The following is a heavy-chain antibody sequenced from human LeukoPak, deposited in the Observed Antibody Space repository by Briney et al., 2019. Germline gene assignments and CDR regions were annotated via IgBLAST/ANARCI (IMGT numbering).Heavy chain of an antibody. CDR2: INHSGST. CDR3: ARTHSSSPNWFDP. D-gene: IGHD6-6*01. J-gene: IGHJ5*02. V-gene: IGHV4-34*01. CDR1: GGSFSGYY. Sequence: TSETLSLTCAVYGGSFSGYYWSWIRQPPGKGLEWIGEINHSGSTNYNPSLKSRVTISVDTSKNQFSLKLSSVTVADTAVYYCARTHSSSPNWFDPWGQGTLVTVSS.